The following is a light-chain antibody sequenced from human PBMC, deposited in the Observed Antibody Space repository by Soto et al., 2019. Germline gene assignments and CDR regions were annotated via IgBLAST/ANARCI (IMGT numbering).Light chain of an antibody. V-gene: IGLV4-60*03. CDR2: LGGAGIH. CDR1: SGHSSYI. Sequence: QAVLTQSSSASASLGSSVNLTCTRSSGHSSYIIAWHQQQPGKAPRYLMMLGGAGIHKKGSGIPDRFSGSSSGADRYLTISSLQSDDEADYYCETWGSDTQVFGGVTKLTV. J-gene: IGLJ2*01. CDR3: ETWGSDTQV.